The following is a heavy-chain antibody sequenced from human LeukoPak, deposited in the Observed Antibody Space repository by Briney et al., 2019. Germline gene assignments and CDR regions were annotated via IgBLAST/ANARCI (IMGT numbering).Heavy chain of an antibody. J-gene: IGHJ4*02. V-gene: IGHV1-2*02. CDR3: ARIYDFWSGNYFDY. CDR2: INPNNGGT. D-gene: IGHD3-3*01. CDR1: GDTFTDYY. Sequence: ASVKVSCKASGDTFTDYYMHWVRQAPGQGLEWMGWINPNNGGTNYAQKFQGRVTMTRDTPGSTAYMELRRLRSDDTAFYYCARIYDFWSGNYFDYWGQGTPVTVSS.